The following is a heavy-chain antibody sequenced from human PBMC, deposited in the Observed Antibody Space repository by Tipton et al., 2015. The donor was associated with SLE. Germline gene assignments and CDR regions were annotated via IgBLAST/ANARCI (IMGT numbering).Heavy chain of an antibody. D-gene: IGHD3-10*01. J-gene: IGHJ5*02. CDR2: ISSSSSTI. CDR3: ARDHKGYGNYYGSGSLNWFDP. Sequence: SLRLSCAASGFTFSSYSMNWVRQAPGKGLEWVSYISSSSSTIYYADSVKGRFTISRDNAKNSLYLQMNSLRAEDTAVYYCARDHKGYGNYYGSGSLNWFDPWGQGTLVTVSS. V-gene: IGHV3-48*04. CDR1: GFTFSSYS.